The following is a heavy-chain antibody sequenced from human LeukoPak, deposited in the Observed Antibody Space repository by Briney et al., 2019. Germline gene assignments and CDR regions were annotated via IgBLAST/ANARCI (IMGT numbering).Heavy chain of an antibody. CDR1: GFTFSSYW. Sequence: PGGSLRLSCAASGFTFSSYWMHWVRQAPGKGLVWVSRINNDGSSTSYADSVKGRFTISRDNAKNSLYLQMNSLRAEDTAVYYCARELGLHPNWFDPWGQGTLVTVSS. V-gene: IGHV3-74*01. CDR3: ARELGLHPNWFDP. D-gene: IGHD3-16*01. J-gene: IGHJ5*02. CDR2: INNDGSST.